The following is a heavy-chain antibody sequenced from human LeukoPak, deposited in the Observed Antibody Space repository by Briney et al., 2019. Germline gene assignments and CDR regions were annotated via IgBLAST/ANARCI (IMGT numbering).Heavy chain of an antibody. CDR1: GFTFSDYY. CDR2: ISSSGSTI. J-gene: IGHJ6*02. D-gene: IGHD2-15*01. Sequence: GGSLRLSCAASGFTFSDYYMSWIRQAPGKGLEWVSYISSSGSTIYYADSVKGRFTISRDNAKKSLYLQMNSLRAVDTAVYYCARDSVPLVRYCSGGSCYSVPYYYYGMDVWGQGTTVTVSS. CDR3: ARDSVPLVRYCSGGSCYSVPYYYYGMDV. V-gene: IGHV3-11*01.